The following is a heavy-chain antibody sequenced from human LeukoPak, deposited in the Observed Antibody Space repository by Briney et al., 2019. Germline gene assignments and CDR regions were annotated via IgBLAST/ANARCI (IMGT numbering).Heavy chain of an antibody. CDR2: INPNSGGT. J-gene: IGHJ4*02. CDR1: GYTFTGYY. Sequence: GASVKVSCKASGYTFTGYYMHWVRQAPGQGLEWMGWINPNSGGTNYAQKFQGRVTMTRDTSISTAYMELSRLRSDDTAVYYCARDPPLYSYYYDSSGYYLDYWGQGTLVTVSS. V-gene: IGHV1-2*02. CDR3: ARDPPLYSYYYDSSGYYLDY. D-gene: IGHD3-22*01.